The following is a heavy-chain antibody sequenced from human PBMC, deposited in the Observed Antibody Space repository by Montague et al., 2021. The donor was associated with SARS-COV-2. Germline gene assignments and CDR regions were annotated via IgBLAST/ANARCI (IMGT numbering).Heavy chain of an antibody. CDR1: GGSISRYY. CDR2: IYYSGST. V-gene: IGHV4-59*01. Sequence: SETLSLTCTVSGGSISRYYWSWIRQSPGKGLEWIGHIYYSGSTYYNPSLKSRVTISVDTSKNQFSLKLSSVTAADTAVYYCARASVARKVLDYWGQGTLVTVSS. D-gene: IGHD6-19*01. CDR3: ARASVARKVLDY. J-gene: IGHJ4*02.